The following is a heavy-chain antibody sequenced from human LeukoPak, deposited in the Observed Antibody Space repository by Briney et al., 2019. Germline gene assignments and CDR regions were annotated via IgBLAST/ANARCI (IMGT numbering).Heavy chain of an antibody. CDR1: GFTFSTYV. J-gene: IGHJ3*02. V-gene: IGHV3-23*01. CDR3: AREGVVGAFDI. CDR2: ISGSGGNT. D-gene: IGHD2-15*01. Sequence: GGSLRLSCAASGFTFSTYVVNWVRQAPGKGLEWVSAISGSGGNTYYADTVSGRFTISRDNSKNTLYLQMSSLRVEDTAVYYCAREGVVGAFDIWGQGTMVTVSS.